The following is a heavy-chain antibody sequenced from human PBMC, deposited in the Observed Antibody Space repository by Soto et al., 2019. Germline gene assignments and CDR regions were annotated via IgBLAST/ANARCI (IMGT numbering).Heavy chain of an antibody. Sequence: GSLRLSCAASGFTFSSYAMSWVRQAPGKGLEWVSAISGSGGSTYYADSVKGRFTIPRDNSKNTLYLQMNSLRAEDTAVYYCAKDRGLSGSLFQHWGQGTLVTVSS. CDR3: AKDRGLSGSLFQH. D-gene: IGHD1-26*01. CDR1: GFTFSSYA. V-gene: IGHV3-23*01. J-gene: IGHJ1*01. CDR2: ISGSGGST.